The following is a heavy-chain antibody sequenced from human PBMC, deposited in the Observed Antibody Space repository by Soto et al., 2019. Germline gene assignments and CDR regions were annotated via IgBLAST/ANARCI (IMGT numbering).Heavy chain of an antibody. Sequence: QVQLQESGPGLVKPSQTLSLTCTVSGGSISSADYYWSWIRQPPGKGLEWIGYIYYSGSTYYNPFLNSRVTRPVDTSKNQFSLKLSSVTAADTALYYCARYYCSDSSCLVDPWGQGTLVTVSS. CDR2: IYYSGST. CDR1: GGSISSADYY. J-gene: IGHJ5*02. D-gene: IGHD2-15*01. CDR3: ARYYCSDSSCLVDP. V-gene: IGHV4-30-4*01.